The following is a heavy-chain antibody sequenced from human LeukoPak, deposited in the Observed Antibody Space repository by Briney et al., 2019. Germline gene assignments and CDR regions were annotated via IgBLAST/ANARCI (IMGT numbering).Heavy chain of an antibody. V-gene: IGHV4-59*08. J-gene: IGHJ4*02. CDR1: GGSISSYY. CDR2: DHYSGSS. CDR3: VRVRSGWYYFDY. Sequence: PSETLSLTCTVSGGSISSYYWSWVRQAPGKGLEWIGYDHYSGSSNYNPSLKRRVTISVDRSKNQFSLKLSSVTAADTAVYYCVRVRSGWYYFDYWGQGTLVTVSS. D-gene: IGHD6-19*01.